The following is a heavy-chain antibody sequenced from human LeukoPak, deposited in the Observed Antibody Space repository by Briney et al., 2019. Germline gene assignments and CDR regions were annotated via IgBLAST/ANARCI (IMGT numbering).Heavy chain of an antibody. D-gene: IGHD3-22*01. Sequence: GPRRVNARQTLTLTCTFSWFSLSTCVVGVGWIRQPPGKALGWLALINWDDDKRYSPSLQSRLTITKDPSKSKVVITLTNLDPVDTATYYCAHRPPRLTVVVFEYWGQGTLVPVSS. V-gene: IGHV2-5*02. CDR3: AHRPPRLTVVVFEY. CDR2: INWDDDK. CDR1: WFSLSTCVVG. J-gene: IGHJ4*02.